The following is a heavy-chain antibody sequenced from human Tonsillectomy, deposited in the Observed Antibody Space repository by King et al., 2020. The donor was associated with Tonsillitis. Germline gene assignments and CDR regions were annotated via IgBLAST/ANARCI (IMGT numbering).Heavy chain of an antibody. CDR2: THYRSKWCN. J-gene: IGHJ3*02. CDR1: GDTVSSNSGA. D-gene: IGHD3-10*01. Sequence: HVQLQQSGPGLVKPSQTLSLTCAISGDTVSSNSGAWNWFRQSPSRGLEWLGRTHYRSKWCNNYEVSVKSRININPDTSKNQFSLQLNSVTPEYTAVYDCARDLGGPASSYAFDIWGQGTMVTVSS. V-gene: IGHV6-1*01. CDR3: ARDLGGPASSYAFDI.